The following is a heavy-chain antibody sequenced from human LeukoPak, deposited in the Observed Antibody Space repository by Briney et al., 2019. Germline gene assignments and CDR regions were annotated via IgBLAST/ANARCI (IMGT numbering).Heavy chain of an antibody. J-gene: IGHJ4*02. D-gene: IGHD3-22*01. CDR1: GGTFTSYA. CDR3: ARDRYYYDSSGYYYPN. Sequence: GASVKLSCTASGGTFTSYAISWVRQAPGQGLEWMGGIIPTFGTANYAQKFQGRVTITADKSTSTAYMELSSLRSEDTAVYYCARDRYYYDSSGYYYPNWGQGTLVTVSS. V-gene: IGHV1-69*06. CDR2: IIPTFGTA.